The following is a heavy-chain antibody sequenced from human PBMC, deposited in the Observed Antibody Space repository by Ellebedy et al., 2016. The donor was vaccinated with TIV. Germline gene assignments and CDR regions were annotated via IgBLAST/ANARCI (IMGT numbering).Heavy chain of an antibody. Sequence: GESLKISCAASGFPFTTYSMHWVRQAPGKGLEWVTLTSFDGSYKSYADSVKGRFTVSRDNSKNTLYLQMNSLRAEDTAVYYCARVGLYSGTYRAFDLWGQGTMVTVSS. V-gene: IGHV3-30*04. J-gene: IGHJ3*01. CDR1: GFPFTTYS. CDR2: TSFDGSYK. D-gene: IGHD3-10*01. CDR3: ARVGLYSGTYRAFDL.